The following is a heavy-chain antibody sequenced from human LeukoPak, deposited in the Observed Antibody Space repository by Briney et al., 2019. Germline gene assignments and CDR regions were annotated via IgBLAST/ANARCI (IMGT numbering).Heavy chain of an antibody. CDR1: GYTFTSYY. V-gene: IGHV1-46*01. Sequence: ASVKVSCKASGYTFTSYYMHWVRQAPGQGLEWMGIINPSGGSTSYAQKFQGRVTMTRDTSTCTVYMELSSLRSEDTAVYYCARDSIVAAEYFQHWGQGTLVTVSS. CDR2: INPSGGST. J-gene: IGHJ1*01. D-gene: IGHD1-26*01. CDR3: ARDSIVAAEYFQH.